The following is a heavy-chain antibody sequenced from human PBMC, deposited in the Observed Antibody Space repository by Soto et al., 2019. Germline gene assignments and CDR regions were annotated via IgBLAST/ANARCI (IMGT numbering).Heavy chain of an antibody. CDR1: GFTFSDYY. V-gene: IGHV3-11*01. CDR2: ISNRGNTI. Sequence: QVQLVELGGGLVKPGGSLRLSCAASGFTFSDYYMNWIRQAPGKGLEWGSYISNRGNTIYYADSVKGRFTVSRDNTKNSLYLQMDSLRAEDSAVYFCARGGVPYSSGWGIDYWGQGILVNVSS. J-gene: IGHJ4*02. D-gene: IGHD6-19*01. CDR3: ARGGVPYSSGWGIDY.